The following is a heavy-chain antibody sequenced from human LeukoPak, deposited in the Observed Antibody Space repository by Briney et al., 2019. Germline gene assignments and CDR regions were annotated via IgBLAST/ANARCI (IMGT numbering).Heavy chain of an antibody. CDR2: INTNTGNP. Sequence: ASVKVSCKASGYTFTSYYMHWVRQAPGQGLEWMGWINTNTGNPTYAQGFSGRFVFSLDTSVSTAYLQISSLKAEDTAVYYCARDNADGEGRFSYWGQGTLVTVSS. CDR1: GYTFTSYY. D-gene: IGHD3-10*01. J-gene: IGHJ4*02. CDR3: ARDNADGEGRFSY. V-gene: IGHV7-4-1*02.